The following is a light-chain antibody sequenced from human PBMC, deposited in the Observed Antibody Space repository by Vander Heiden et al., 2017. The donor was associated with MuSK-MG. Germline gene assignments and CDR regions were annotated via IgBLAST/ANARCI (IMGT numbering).Light chain of an antibody. CDR2: SNN. CDR3: AAWDDSLNGRVV. CDR1: SSNIGSNT. Sequence: QSVLTPPPSASGTPGQRVTIYCSGSSSNIGSNTVNWYQQHPGTAPKLLIYSNNQRPSGVPDRFSGSKSGTSASLAISGLQSEDEADYYCAAWDDSLNGRVVFGGGTKLTVL. V-gene: IGLV1-44*01. J-gene: IGLJ2*01.